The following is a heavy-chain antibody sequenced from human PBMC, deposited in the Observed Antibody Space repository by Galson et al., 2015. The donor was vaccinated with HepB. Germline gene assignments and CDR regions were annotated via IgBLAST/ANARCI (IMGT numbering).Heavy chain of an antibody. J-gene: IGHJ5*02. CDR3: ARDKHRIAAYSEFDP. Sequence: SVKVECQAHGDSFPGHYLHWVRQAPGQGLEWMGCINPNSGSTNYAQKFQGRVTMTRDPSIGTAYMELSRLRADDTAVYYCARDKHRIAAYSEFDPWGQGTLVTVSS. D-gene: IGHD6-13*01. CDR2: INPNSGST. CDR1: GDSFPGHY. V-gene: IGHV1-2*02.